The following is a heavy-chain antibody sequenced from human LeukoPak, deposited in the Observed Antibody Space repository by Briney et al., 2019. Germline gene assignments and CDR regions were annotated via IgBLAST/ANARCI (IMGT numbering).Heavy chain of an antibody. Sequence: ASVKVSCKASGGTFSSYAISWVRQAPGQGLEWMGRIIPILGIANYAQKFQGRVTITADKSTSTAYMELSSLRSEDTAVYYCARGVLYYYDSSGYRFDYWGQGTLVTVSS. J-gene: IGHJ4*02. CDR2: IIPILGIA. V-gene: IGHV1-69*04. CDR3: ARGVLYYYDSSGYRFDY. D-gene: IGHD3-22*01. CDR1: GGTFSSYA.